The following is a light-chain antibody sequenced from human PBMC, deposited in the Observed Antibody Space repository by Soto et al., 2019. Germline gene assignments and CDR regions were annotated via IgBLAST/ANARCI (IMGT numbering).Light chain of an antibody. CDR3: QHYDYLPPWT. CDR1: QDIGNS. CDR2: SAS. V-gene: IGKV1-33*01. Sequence: DLPMTQSPSSLSASVGDRVTITCQASQDIGNSLNWYQQIPGKAPKLLIYSASSLETGVPSRFRGGGSGTYFTFTISSLRPEDMATYYCQHYDYLPPWTFGQGTKGEIK. J-gene: IGKJ1*01.